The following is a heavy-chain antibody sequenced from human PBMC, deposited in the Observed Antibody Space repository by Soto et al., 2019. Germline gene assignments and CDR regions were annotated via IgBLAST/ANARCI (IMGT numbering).Heavy chain of an antibody. D-gene: IGHD3-22*01. CDR1: GYSFAGYW. J-gene: IGHJ4*02. CDR2: IDPSGSQT. Sequence: GESLKISCKGSGYSFAGYWITWVRQKPGKGLEWVGRIDPSGSQTYYSPSFRGHVTISATKSITTVFLQWSSLRASDTAMYYCARQIYDSDTGPNFQYYFDSWGQGTPVTVSS. CDR3: ARQIYDSDTGPNFQYYFDS. V-gene: IGHV5-10-1*01.